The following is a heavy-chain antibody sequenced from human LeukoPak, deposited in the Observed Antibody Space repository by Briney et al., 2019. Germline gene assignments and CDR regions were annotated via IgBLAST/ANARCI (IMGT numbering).Heavy chain of an antibody. CDR2: IYYSGST. CDR1: GGSISSYY. CDR3: ARGHAVRGVKPPYYYYYYYMDV. J-gene: IGHJ6*03. Sequence: SETLSLTCTVSGGSISSYYWSWIRQPPGKGLEWIGYIYYSGSTNYNPSLKRRVTISVDTSKNQLSLKLSSVTAADTAVYYCARGHAVRGVKPPYYYYYYYMDVWGKGPTVTISS. D-gene: IGHD3-10*01. V-gene: IGHV4-59*01.